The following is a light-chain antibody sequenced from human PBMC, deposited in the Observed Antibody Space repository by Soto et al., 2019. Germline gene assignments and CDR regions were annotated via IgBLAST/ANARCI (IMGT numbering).Light chain of an antibody. CDR2: EVT. CDR3: CSFKSRNNLLI. CDR1: SSDVGGYDY. Sequence: QSALTQPASVSGSPGQSITISCTGTSSDVGGYDYVSWYQQFPGKAPKLLLYEVTNRPSGVSNRFSGSKSGNTASLTISSLQADDEAHYYCCSFKSRNNLLIFGGGTKVTVL. V-gene: IGLV2-14*01. J-gene: IGLJ2*01.